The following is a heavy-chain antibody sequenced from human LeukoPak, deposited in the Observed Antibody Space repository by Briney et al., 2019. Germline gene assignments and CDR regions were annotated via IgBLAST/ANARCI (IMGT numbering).Heavy chain of an antibody. CDR2: ISGSGGST. V-gene: IGHV3-23*01. D-gene: IGHD6-13*01. CDR1: GFTFSSYG. J-gene: IGHJ5*02. CDR3: AKDPVGQQQESNWFDP. Sequence: GGTLRLSCAASGFTFSSYGMSWVRQAPGKGLEWVSAISGSGGSTYYADSVKGRFTISRDNSKNTLYLQMNSLRAEDTAVYYCAKDPVGQQQESNWFDPWGQGTLVTVSS.